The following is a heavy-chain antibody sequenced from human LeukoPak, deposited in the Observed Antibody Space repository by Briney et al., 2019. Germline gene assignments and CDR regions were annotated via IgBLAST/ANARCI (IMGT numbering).Heavy chain of an antibody. J-gene: IGHJ5*02. V-gene: IGHV1-18*01. Sequence: ASVKVSCKASGYTFTSYGISWVRQAPGQGLEWMGWISAYNGNTNYAQKLQGRVTMTTDTSTSTAYMELRSLRSDDTAVYYCARARIVVAPAVDYNWFDPWGQGTLVTVSS. CDR1: GYTFTSYG. CDR2: ISAYNGNT. CDR3: ARARIVVAPAVDYNWFDP. D-gene: IGHD2-2*01.